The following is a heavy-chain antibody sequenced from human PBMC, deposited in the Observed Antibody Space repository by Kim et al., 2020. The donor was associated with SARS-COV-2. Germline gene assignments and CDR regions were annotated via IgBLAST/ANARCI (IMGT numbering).Heavy chain of an antibody. D-gene: IGHD2-8*01. V-gene: IGHV4-59*01. J-gene: IGHJ6*03. Sequence: RVTISVDTSKNQFSLKLSSVTAADTAVYYCARDNGAEAGESKYYYYYMDVWGKGTTVTVSS. CDR3: ARDNGAEAGESKYYYYYMDV.